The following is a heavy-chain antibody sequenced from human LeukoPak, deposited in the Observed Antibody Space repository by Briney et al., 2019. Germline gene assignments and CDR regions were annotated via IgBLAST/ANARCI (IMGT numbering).Heavy chain of an antibody. D-gene: IGHD6-13*01. V-gene: IGHV3-30*04. CDR1: GFTFSSYA. J-gene: IGHJ3*02. CDR3: VRYPREQPGSVAFDI. CDR2: ISHDGSNK. Sequence: GGSLRLSCVASGFTFSSYAMHWVRQAPGKGLEWVTIISHDGSNKYYADSVKGRFTISRDNAKNSLYLQMSSLRAEDTAIYYCVRYPREQPGSVAFDIWGQGTMVTVSS.